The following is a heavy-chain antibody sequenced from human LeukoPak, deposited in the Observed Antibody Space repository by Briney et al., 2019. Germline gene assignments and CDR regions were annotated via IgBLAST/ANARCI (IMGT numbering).Heavy chain of an antibody. J-gene: IGHJ4*02. Sequence: GGSLRLSCVASGFTVSNSYMSWVRQAPGKGLEWVPVIYSAGSTYYADSVKGRFTISRDISKNTLYLQMNGLRAEDTAMYYCAKDRIDNTVDQWGQGTLVTVSS. CDR1: GFTVSNSY. D-gene: IGHD2-21*01. CDR2: IYSAGST. V-gene: IGHV3-66*01. CDR3: AKDRIDNTVDQ.